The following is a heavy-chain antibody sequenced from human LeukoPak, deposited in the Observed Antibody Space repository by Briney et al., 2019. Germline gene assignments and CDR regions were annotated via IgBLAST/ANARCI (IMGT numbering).Heavy chain of an antibody. D-gene: IGHD4-17*01. CDR1: GYTFTSYY. CDR3: ARSHYGDYGLGP. CDR2: INAGNGNT. Sequence: ASVKVSCKASGYTFTSYYMHWVRQAPGQRLEWMGWINAGNGNTKYSQKFQGRVTITRDTSASTAYMELSSLRSEDTAVYYCARSHYGDYGLGPWGQGTLVTVSS. J-gene: IGHJ4*02. V-gene: IGHV1-3*01.